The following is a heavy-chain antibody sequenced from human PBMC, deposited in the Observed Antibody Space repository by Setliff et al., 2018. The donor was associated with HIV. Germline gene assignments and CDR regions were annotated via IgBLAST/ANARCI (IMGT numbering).Heavy chain of an antibody. J-gene: IGHJ4*02. V-gene: IGHV1-69*05. Sequence: SVKVSCKASGGAFSSYALSWVRQAPGQGLEWMGGIIPIFGTSNYAQKFQGRVTITTDESTSTAYMELSRLRSDDTAVYYCARSPHYSSGWYDSYFDQWGQGTLVTVSS. CDR2: IIPIFGTS. D-gene: IGHD6-19*01. CDR1: GGAFSSYA. CDR3: ARSPHYSSGWYDSYFDQ.